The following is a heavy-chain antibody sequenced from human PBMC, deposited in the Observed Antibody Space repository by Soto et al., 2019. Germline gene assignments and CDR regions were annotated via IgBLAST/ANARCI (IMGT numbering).Heavy chain of an antibody. Sequence: VQVLESGGGLAQPGGSLRLSCAASGFTFSNHGMSWVRQAPGKGLDWVSGISGSGRKTYYADSVKGRFTVSRDNSKNPVFLQMNSLRAEDTAVYYCAKNGLSDSPSAIDRWGQGNLVTVAS. J-gene: IGHJ5*02. CDR2: ISGSGRKT. CDR1: GFTFSNHG. V-gene: IGHV3-23*01. D-gene: IGHD2-8*01. CDR3: AKNGLSDSPSAIDR.